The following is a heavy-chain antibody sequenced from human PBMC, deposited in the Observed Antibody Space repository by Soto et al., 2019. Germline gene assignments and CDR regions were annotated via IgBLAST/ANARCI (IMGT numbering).Heavy chain of an antibody. Sequence: QITLKESGPRLVKSTQTLTLTCTFSGFSLSSGGGAVGWIRQPPGKALEWLAIIYASGGTHYSPSLKTRLTITKDTSKNQVVLTMTNMDPVDTVTYYCGHRRDVATRCWFDPWGQGILVTVSS. CDR2: IYASGGT. J-gene: IGHJ5*02. CDR1: GFSLSSGGGA. V-gene: IGHV2-5*01. D-gene: IGHD6-6*01. CDR3: GHRRDVATRCWFDP.